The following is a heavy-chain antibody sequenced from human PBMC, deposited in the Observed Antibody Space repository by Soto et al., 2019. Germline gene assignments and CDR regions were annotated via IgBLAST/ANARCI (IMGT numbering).Heavy chain of an antibody. CDR1: GFTFTSSA. Sequence: ASVKVSCKASGFTFTSSAMQWVRQARGQRLEWIGWIVVGSGNTNYAQKFQERVTITRDMSTSTAYMELSSLRSEDTAVYYCAADGYSSRPDAGPHYYYYMDVWGKGTTVTVSS. D-gene: IGHD6-13*01. J-gene: IGHJ6*03. V-gene: IGHV1-58*02. CDR2: IVVGSGNT. CDR3: AADGYSSRPDAGPHYYYYMDV.